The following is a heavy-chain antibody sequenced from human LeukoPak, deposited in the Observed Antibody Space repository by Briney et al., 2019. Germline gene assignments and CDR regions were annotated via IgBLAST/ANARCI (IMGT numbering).Heavy chain of an antibody. V-gene: IGHV3-30*02. CDR2: IRNDGSKK. CDR1: GFTFSSYG. CDR3: ARAGDSGSYVIDY. Sequence: GGSLRLSCTASGFTFSSYGMHWVRQAPGKGLEWVAFIRNDGSKKYDADAVKGRFTISRDNSKNMLYLQMNSLRAEDTAVYYCARAGDSGSYVIDYWGQGTLVTVSS. D-gene: IGHD3-10*01. J-gene: IGHJ4*02.